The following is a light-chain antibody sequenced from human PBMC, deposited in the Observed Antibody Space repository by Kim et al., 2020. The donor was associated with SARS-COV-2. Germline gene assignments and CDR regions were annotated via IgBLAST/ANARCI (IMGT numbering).Light chain of an antibody. V-gene: IGLV1-47*02. CDR2: GNS. J-gene: IGLJ3*02. CDR3: AAWDDSLTAWV. Sequence: QRVTISCSGSSANIGSNYVYWYQQLPGTAPKLVIYGNSQRPSGVPDRFSGSKSGTSASLPICGLRSEDEAVYYCAAWDDSLTAWVFGGGTQLTVL. CDR1: SANIGSNY.